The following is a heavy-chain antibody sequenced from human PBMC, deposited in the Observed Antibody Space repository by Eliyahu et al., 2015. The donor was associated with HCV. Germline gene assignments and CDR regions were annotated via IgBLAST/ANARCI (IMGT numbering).Heavy chain of an antibody. V-gene: IGHV3-33*01. CDR2: IWYDGSNK. D-gene: IGHD3-10*01. Sequence: QVQLVESGGGVVQPGRSLRLSCAASGFXFSGYGMHWVRQAPGKGXEXXAVIWYDGSNKYXADSVKGRFTISRDNSKNTLYLQMNSLRAEDTAVYYCARDTASGVRGVPDYWGQGTLVTVSS. J-gene: IGHJ4*02. CDR3: ARDTASGVRGVPDY. CDR1: GFXFSGYG.